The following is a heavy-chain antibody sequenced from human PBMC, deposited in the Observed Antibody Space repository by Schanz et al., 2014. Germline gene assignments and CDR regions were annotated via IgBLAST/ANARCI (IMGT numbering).Heavy chain of an antibody. Sequence: EVQLVESGGGSVQPGGSLRLSCTASGFSLSIHWMHWVRQVPGKGLVWVARISSDGSSTSYADSVRGRFTISRDNAKNTVNLQMNSLRDEDTAVYYCASPILTGHDAFDLWGQGAMVTVSS. V-gene: IGHV3-74*01. CDR2: ISSDGSST. CDR3: ASPILTGHDAFDL. CDR1: GFSLSIHW. J-gene: IGHJ3*01. D-gene: IGHD3-9*01.